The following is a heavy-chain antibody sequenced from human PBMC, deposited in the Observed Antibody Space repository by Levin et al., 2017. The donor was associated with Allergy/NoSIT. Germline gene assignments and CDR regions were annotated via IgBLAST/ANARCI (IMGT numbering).Heavy chain of an antibody. V-gene: IGHV3-30-3*01. D-gene: IGHD4-17*01. CDR1: GFTFSSYA. J-gene: IGHJ4*02. Sequence: GGSLRLSCEASGFTFSSYAIHWVRQAPGKGLEWVAVISYDGSNKYYADSVKGRFTISRDNSKNTLYLQMDSLRDEDTAVYYCARTPPQATVTTKGRLDYWGQGTLVTVSS. CDR2: ISYDGSNK. CDR3: ARTPPQATVTTKGRLDY.